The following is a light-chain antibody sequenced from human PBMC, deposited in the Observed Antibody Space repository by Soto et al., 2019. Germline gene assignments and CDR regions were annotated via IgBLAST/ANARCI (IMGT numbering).Light chain of an antibody. J-gene: IGKJ1*01. Sequence: DIQMTQSPSTLSASVGDRVTITCRASQSISSWLAWDQQKPGKAPKLLIYDASSLESGVPSSFSGSGSVTEDTPTISSLPPDDFATYYGQQYNSYSACGEGTKVEIK. CDR2: DAS. V-gene: IGKV1-5*01. CDR3: QQYNSYSA. CDR1: QSISSW.